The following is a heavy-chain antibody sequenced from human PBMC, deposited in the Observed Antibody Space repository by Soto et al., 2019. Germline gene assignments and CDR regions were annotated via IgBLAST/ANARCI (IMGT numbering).Heavy chain of an antibody. CDR1: GDTFTSYG. Sequence: ASVKVSCKASGDTFTSYGISWVRQAPGQGLEWMGWISAYNGNTNYAQKLQGRVTMTTDTSTSTAYMELRSLRSDDTAVYYCARDWGDIVVVPALEGSSDVWGQGTTVTVSS. D-gene: IGHD2-2*01. CDR3: ARDWGDIVVVPALEGSSDV. V-gene: IGHV1-18*01. CDR2: ISAYNGNT. J-gene: IGHJ6*02.